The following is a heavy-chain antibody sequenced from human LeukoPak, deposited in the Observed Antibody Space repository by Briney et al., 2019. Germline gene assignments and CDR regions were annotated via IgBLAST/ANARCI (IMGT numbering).Heavy chain of an antibody. Sequence: SVKVSCKASGGTFSSYAISWVRQAPGQGLEWMGGIIPIFGTANYAQKFQGRVTITADESTSTAYMELSSLRSEDTAVYFCARVGWNSSSKTPDYWGQGTLVTVSS. J-gene: IGHJ4*02. CDR3: ARVGWNSSSKTPDY. CDR2: IIPIFGTA. CDR1: GGTFSSYA. V-gene: IGHV1-69*13. D-gene: IGHD6-6*01.